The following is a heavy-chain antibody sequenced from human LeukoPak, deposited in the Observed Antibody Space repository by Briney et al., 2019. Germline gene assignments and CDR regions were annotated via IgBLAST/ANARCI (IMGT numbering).Heavy chain of an antibody. CDR3: ARSEDCSSTSCYGDYYYYMDV. CDR1: GGTFSSYA. J-gene: IGHJ6*03. Sequence: SVKVSCKASGGTFSSYAISWVRQAPGQGLEWMGGIIPVFGTANYAQKFQGRVTITADKSTSTAYMELSSLRSEDTAVYYCARSEDCSSTSCYGDYYYYMDVWGKGTTVTVSS. V-gene: IGHV1-69*06. CDR2: IIPVFGTA. D-gene: IGHD2-2*01.